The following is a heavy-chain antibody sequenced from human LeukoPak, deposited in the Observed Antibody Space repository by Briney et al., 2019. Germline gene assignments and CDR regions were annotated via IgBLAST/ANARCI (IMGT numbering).Heavy chain of an antibody. CDR2: ISSSDSTI. V-gene: IGHV3-11*04. Sequence: GGSLRLSCAGSGFTFSDYYMSWIRQAPGKGLEWVSYISSSDSTIYYTDSVKGRFTISRDNAKNSLYLQMNSLRADDTAVYYCTRADCSSTSCYELDYWGQGTLVTVSS. CDR1: GFTFSDYY. CDR3: TRADCSSTSCYELDY. J-gene: IGHJ4*02. D-gene: IGHD2-2*01.